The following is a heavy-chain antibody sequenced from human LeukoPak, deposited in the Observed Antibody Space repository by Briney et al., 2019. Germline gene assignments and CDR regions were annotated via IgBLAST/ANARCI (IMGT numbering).Heavy chain of an antibody. Sequence: SETLSLTCAVSGGSISSGGYSWSWIRQPPGKGLEWIGYIYHSGSAYYNPSLKSRVTISVDRSKNQFSLKLSSVTAADTAVYYCAREEESSGWYMLGPHGGYGMDVWGQGTTVTVSS. V-gene: IGHV4-30-2*01. D-gene: IGHD6-19*01. J-gene: IGHJ6*02. CDR1: GGSISSGGYS. CDR3: AREEESSGWYMLGPHGGYGMDV. CDR2: IYHSGSA.